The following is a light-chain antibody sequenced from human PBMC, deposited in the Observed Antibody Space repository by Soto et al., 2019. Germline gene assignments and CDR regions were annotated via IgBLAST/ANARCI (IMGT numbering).Light chain of an antibody. V-gene: IGKV3D-15*01. CDR1: QSVSSSY. J-gene: IGKJ1*01. CDR2: GAS. CDR3: QQYNNLPRT. Sequence: EVVLAQSPGTLSLSTGERATLSCRASQSVSSSYLAWYQQKPGQAPRLLIYGASSRATGIPARFSGSQSGTEFTLTISSLLSEDFAVYSCQQYNNLPRTFGQVTIVDIK.